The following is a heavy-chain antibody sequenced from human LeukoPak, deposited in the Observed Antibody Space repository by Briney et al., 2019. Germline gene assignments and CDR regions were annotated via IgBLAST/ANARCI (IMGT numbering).Heavy chain of an antibody. CDR1: GYTFSGYY. CDR3: ARDKVTMVRGVPRRTTDYYSCSYMDV. V-gene: IGHV1-2*02. J-gene: IGHJ6*03. Sequence: ASVKVSCKASGYTFSGYYIHWVRQAPGQGLEWMGWINPNSGGTKYAQKFQGRVTMTRDTSISTAYMELSRLRSDETAVYYCARDKVTMVRGVPRRTTDYYSCSYMDVWGKGTTVTVSS. D-gene: IGHD3-10*01. CDR2: INPNSGGT.